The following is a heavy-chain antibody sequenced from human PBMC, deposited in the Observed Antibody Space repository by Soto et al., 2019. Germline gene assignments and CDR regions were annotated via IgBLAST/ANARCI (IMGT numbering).Heavy chain of an antibody. Sequence: ASVKVSCKPSGVTFDSFTFSWVRQAPGQGLEWMGGFVPMFGSASVAQRFQGRVRITADASTGTGYMELSDLRSDDSAIYYCAREDDTTGHYSWFDPWGPGTLVTVSS. D-gene: IGHD3-9*01. J-gene: IGHJ5*02. V-gene: IGHV1-69*13. CDR3: AREDDTTGHYSWFDP. CDR2: FVPMFGSA. CDR1: GVTFDSFT.